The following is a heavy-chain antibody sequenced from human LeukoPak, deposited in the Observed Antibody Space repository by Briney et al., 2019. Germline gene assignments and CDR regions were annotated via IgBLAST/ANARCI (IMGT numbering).Heavy chain of an antibody. J-gene: IGHJ3*02. D-gene: IGHD3-22*01. Sequence: SETLSLTCSVSGMSITSRHYWGWIRQPPGKGLEWIGSTSHSDSPYYNPSLESRVSVSLDTSRNQFSLKLTSVTAADTAVYYCAKDRSDGSAHYYHDAFDIWGQGTMVTVSS. CDR2: TSHSDSP. CDR3: AKDRSDGSAHYYHDAFDI. V-gene: IGHV4-38-2*02. CDR1: GMSITSRHY.